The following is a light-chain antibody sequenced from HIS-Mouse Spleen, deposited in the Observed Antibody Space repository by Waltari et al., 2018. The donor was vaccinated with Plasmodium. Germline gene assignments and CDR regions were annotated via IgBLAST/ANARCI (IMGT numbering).Light chain of an antibody. V-gene: IGLV5-37*01. Sequence: QPVLTQPPSSSASPGESARLTSPLPSAITFGTYTLNCSHPKPGSPPRYLLYYYSDSDKGQGSGVPSRFSGSKDASANTGILLISGLQSEDEADYYCMIWPSNASGVFGGGTKLTVL. CDR1: SAITFGTYT. CDR2: YYSDSDK. CDR3: MIWPSNASGV. J-gene: IGLJ3*02.